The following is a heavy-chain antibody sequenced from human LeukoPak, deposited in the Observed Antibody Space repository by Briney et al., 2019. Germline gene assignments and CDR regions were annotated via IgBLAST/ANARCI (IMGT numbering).Heavy chain of an antibody. D-gene: IGHD2-21*02. V-gene: IGHV4-59*08. CDR2: IYYSGST. CDR1: GGSISSYY. CDR3: ARHGNPYCGGDCYRGEFDY. Sequence: SETLSLTCTVSGGSISSYYWSWIRQPPGKGLEWIGYIYYSGSTNYNPSLKSRVTISVDTSKNQFSLKLSSVTATDTAVYYCARHGNPYCGGDCYRGEFDYWGQGTLVTVSS. J-gene: IGHJ4*02.